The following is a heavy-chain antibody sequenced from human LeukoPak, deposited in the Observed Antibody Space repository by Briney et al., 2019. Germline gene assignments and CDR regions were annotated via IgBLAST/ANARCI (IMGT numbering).Heavy chain of an antibody. CDR2: MNPNSGNT. J-gene: IGHJ6*03. D-gene: IGHD3-10*01. Sequence: ASVKVSCKASGYTFTSYDINWVRQATGQGLEWMGWMNPNSGNTGYAQKFQGRVTMTRNTSISTAYMELSSLRSEDTAVYYCARALYGSGSGPRYYYYYMDVWGKGTTVTVSS. CDR3: ARALYGSGSGPRYYYYYMDV. V-gene: IGHV1-8*01. CDR1: GYTFTSYD.